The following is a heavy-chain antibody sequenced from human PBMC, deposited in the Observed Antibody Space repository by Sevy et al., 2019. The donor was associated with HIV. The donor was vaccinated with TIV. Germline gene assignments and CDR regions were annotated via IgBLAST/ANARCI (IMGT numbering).Heavy chain of an antibody. CDR2: ISSGSTYI. CDR1: GFTFSSYS. Sequence: GGSLRLSCAASGFTFSSYSMNWVPQAPGKGLEWVSSISSGSTYIYYVDSVKGRFTSSRDNGKNPLYLQMNSLRAEDTAVYYWANDRGVGTSSDGMDVWGQGTTVTVSS. CDR3: ANDRGVGTSSDGMDV. J-gene: IGHJ6*02. D-gene: IGHD1-26*01. V-gene: IGHV3-21*01.